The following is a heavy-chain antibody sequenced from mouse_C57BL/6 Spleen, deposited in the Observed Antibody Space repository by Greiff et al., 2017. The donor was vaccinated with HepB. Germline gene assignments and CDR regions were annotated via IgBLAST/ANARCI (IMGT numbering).Heavy chain of an antibody. CDR3: ARHEGHYGSSYGFAY. Sequence: VQGVESGAELVKPGASVKLSCKASGYTFTEYTIHWVKQRSGQGLAWIGWFYPGSGSIKYNEKFKDKATLTADKSSRTVYMELSRLTSEDSAVYFCARHEGHYGSSYGFAYWGQGTLVTVSA. CDR1: GYTFTEYT. V-gene: IGHV1-62-2*01. CDR2: FYPGSGSI. D-gene: IGHD1-1*01. J-gene: IGHJ3*01.